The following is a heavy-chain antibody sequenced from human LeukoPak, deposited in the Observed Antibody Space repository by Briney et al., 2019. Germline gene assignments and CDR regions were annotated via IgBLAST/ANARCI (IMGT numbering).Heavy chain of an antibody. Sequence: ASVKVSCKVSGYTLTELSMHWVRQAPGKGLEWMGGFDPEDGETIYAQKFQGRVTMTEDTSTDTAHMELSSLRSEDTAVYYCARAGFTIFGVANWFDPWGQGALVTVSS. D-gene: IGHD3-3*01. V-gene: IGHV1-24*01. CDR2: FDPEDGET. CDR3: ARAGFTIFGVANWFDP. J-gene: IGHJ5*02. CDR1: GYTLTELS.